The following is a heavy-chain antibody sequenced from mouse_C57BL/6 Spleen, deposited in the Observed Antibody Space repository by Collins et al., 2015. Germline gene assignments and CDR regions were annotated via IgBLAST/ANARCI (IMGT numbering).Heavy chain of an antibody. J-gene: IGHJ1*03. CDR2: IDPSDSYT. D-gene: IGHD1-1*01. CDR3: ANPFYGSSHWYFDV. Sequence: QVQLQQPGAELVRPGTSVKLSCKASGYTFTSYWMHWVKQRPGQGLEWIGVIDPSDSYTNYNQKFKGKATLTVDTSSSTAYMQLSSLTSEDSAVYYCANPFYGSSHWYFDVWGTGTTVTVSS. CDR1: GYTFTSYW. V-gene: IGHV1-59*01.